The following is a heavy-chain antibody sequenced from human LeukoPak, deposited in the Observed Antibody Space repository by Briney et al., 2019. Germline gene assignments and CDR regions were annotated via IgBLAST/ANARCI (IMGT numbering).Heavy chain of an antibody. Sequence: WETLSLTCAVYDGSFTDYNWSWIRQSPGKGLQWIGEIHHSGGTNYSPYLKSRVTLSADTSKNQLSLKLSSVTAADTAVHYCVRNGYYSSGYHFSSDSRGRGTLVTVSS. CDR1: DGSFTDYN. D-gene: IGHD3-22*01. V-gene: IGHV4-34*01. CDR3: VRNGYYSSGYHFSSDS. CDR2: IHHSGGT. J-gene: IGHJ4*02.